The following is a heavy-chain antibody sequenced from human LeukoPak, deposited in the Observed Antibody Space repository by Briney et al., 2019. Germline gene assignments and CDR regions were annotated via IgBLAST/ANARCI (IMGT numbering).Heavy chain of an antibody. Sequence: ASVKAPCKASGYTFTSYYMHWVRQAPGQGLEWMGIINPSGGSTSYAQKFQGRVTMTRDTSTSTVYMELSSLRSEDTAVYYCARAAWYSSSSGPVDYWGQGTLVTVSS. CDR3: ARAAWYSSSSGPVDY. V-gene: IGHV1-46*03. J-gene: IGHJ4*02. CDR2: INPSGGST. D-gene: IGHD6-6*01. CDR1: GYTFTSYY.